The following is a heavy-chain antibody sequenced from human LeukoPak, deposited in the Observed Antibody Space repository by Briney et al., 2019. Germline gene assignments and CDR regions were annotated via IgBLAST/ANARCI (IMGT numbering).Heavy chain of an antibody. D-gene: IGHD3-10*01. J-gene: IGHJ4*02. CDR1: GFTFSSYS. CDR2: ISSSSSYI. V-gene: IGHV3-21*01. Sequence: GGSLRLSCAASGFTFSSYSMNWVRQAPGKGLEWVSSISSSSSYIYYADSVKGRFTISRDNAKNSLYLQVNSLRAEDTAVYYCARGITMVRGMDYFDYWGQGTLVTVFS. CDR3: ARGITMVRGMDYFDY.